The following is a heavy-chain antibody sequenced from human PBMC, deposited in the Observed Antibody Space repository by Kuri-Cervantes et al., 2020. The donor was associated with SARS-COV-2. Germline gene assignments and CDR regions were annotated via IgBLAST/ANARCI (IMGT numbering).Heavy chain of an antibody. CDR3: AKVGGHREYFQN. CDR1: GFTFSSYA. Sequence: GESLKISCAASGFTFSSYAMNWVRQAPGKGLEWVSVIGGSGVRINYADSVKGRFTISRDNSKNTLYLQMNSLRAEDTAVYYCAKVGGHREYFQNWGQGTLVTVSS. CDR2: IGGSGVRI. D-gene: IGHD3-16*01. V-gene: IGHV3-23*01. J-gene: IGHJ1*01.